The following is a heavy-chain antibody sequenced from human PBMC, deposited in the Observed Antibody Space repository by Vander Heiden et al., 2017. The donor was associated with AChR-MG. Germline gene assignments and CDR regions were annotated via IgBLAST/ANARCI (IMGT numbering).Heavy chain of an antibody. D-gene: IGHD3-10*01. CDR2: ISGSGGST. Sequence: EVQLLESGGGLVQPGGSLRLSRAASTFTFGSSARTWVGQAPGKGLEWVSGISGSGGSTYYADSVKGRFTISRDNSKNTLYLQMNSLRAEDTAVYYCAKGALLEHLYYFDYWGQGTLVTVSS. V-gene: IGHV3-23*01. CDR1: TFTFGSSA. J-gene: IGHJ4*02. CDR3: AKGALLEHLYYFDY.